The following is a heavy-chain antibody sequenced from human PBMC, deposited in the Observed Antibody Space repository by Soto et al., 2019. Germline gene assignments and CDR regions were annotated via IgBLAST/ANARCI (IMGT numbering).Heavy chain of an antibody. Sequence: QVQLVESGGGVVQPGRSLRLSCAASGFTFSSYGMHWVRQAPGKGLEWVAVISYDGSNKYYAGSVKGRFTISRDNSKNTLYLQMNSLRAEDTAVYYCAKGVDGPFDYWGQGTLVTVSS. V-gene: IGHV3-30*18. CDR1: GFTFSSYG. CDR3: AKGVDGPFDY. J-gene: IGHJ4*02. CDR2: ISYDGSNK.